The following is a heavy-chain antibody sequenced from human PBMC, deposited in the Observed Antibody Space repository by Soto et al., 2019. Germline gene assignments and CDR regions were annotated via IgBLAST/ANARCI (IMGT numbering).Heavy chain of an antibody. CDR1: GGTISGYY. CDR3: ARGQRFSDWFDP. V-gene: IGHV4-4*07. CDR2: IYSSGNT. J-gene: IGHJ5*02. Sequence: QVHLQESGPGLVKPSETLSLTCSVSGGTISGYYWTWIRQPAGKGLEWIGRIYSSGNTKYNPSLQSRVTMSLDTSNNQFSQRLTSVTAADTAVYYCARGQRFSDWFDPWGQGTLVTVSS. D-gene: IGHD3-3*01.